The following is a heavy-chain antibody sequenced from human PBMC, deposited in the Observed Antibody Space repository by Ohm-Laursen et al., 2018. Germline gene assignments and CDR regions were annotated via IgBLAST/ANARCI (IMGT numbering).Heavy chain of an antibody. CDR3: ARGCRGPAAIHYYYYYGMDV. D-gene: IGHD2-2*02. Sequence: GSLRLSCAAPRFTFSDYYMNWVCQALGKGLEWVSSVSSTNTRYYADSVKGRFTISRDNAKNSLYLQMNSLRAEDTAVYYCARGCRGPAAIHYYYYYGMDVWGQGTTVTVSS. J-gene: IGHJ6*02. V-gene: IGHV3-69-1*01. CDR1: RFTFSDYY. CDR2: VSSTNTR.